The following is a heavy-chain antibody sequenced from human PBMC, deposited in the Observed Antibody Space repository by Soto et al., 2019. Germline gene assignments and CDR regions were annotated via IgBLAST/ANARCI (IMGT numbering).Heavy chain of an antibody. J-gene: IGHJ4*02. Sequence: ESGGGVVQPGRSLRLSCAASGFTFSSYAMHWVRQAPGKGLEWVAVISYDGSNKYYADSVKGRFTISRDNSKNTLYLQMNSLRAEDTAVYYCARGPNYYDRGGYFDYWGQGTLVTVSS. CDR1: GFTFSSYA. V-gene: IGHV3-30-3*01. CDR2: ISYDGSNK. D-gene: IGHD3-22*01. CDR3: ARGPNYYDRGGYFDY.